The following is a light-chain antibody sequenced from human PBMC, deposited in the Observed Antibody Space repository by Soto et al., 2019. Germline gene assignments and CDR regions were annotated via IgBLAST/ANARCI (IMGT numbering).Light chain of an antibody. V-gene: IGKV3-20*01. CDR3: QQYGPSART. CDR2: AAS. CDR1: QSVSSNF. Sequence: EIVLTQSPGTLSLSPGERATLSCRASQSVSSNFLAWYQQKPGQAPRLLIYAASSRATGIPDRFSGSGSGTDFTLTISRLEPEDFAVYYCQQYGPSARTFGQGSKLEIK. J-gene: IGKJ2*01.